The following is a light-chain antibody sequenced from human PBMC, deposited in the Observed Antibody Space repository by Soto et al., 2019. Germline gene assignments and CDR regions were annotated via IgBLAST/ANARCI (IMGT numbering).Light chain of an antibody. CDR3: QQYNSYSWT. V-gene: IGKV1-5*01. CDR1: QSINNW. CDR2: DAS. J-gene: IGKJ1*01. Sequence: DIQMTQSPSTLSASVGDRVTITCRASQSINNWLAWYQQKPGKAPKLLIYDASILESRVPSRFSGSGSGTEFTLTIGSLQPDDFAAYYCQQYNSYSWTFGQGTKVDIK.